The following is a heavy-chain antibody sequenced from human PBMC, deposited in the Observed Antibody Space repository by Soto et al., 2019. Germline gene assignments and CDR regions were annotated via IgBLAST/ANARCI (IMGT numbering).Heavy chain of an antibody. CDR1: GYTFTTYG. CDR2: INTNNGDT. J-gene: IGHJ5*02. D-gene: IGHD3-3*01. Sequence: ASVKVSCKASGYTFTTYGISWLRQAPGQGLEWMGWINTNNGDTKYAQNFQGRVTMTTDTSTSTAYMEVRSLTSDDTAVSYCARKAGFGTYNWLDPWGKGTLFT. V-gene: IGHV1-18*01. CDR3: ARKAGFGTYNWLDP.